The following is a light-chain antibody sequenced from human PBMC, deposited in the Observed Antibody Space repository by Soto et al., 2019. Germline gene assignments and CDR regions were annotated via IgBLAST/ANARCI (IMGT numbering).Light chain of an antibody. J-gene: IGKJ2*01. Sequence: DIQMTQSPSTLSASVGDTVTITCRASQSIGTWLAWYQQKPGKVPKLLIYKASSLESGVPSRFSGSGSGTEFTLTISSLQPDDSASYYCQQFNSYWYTFGQGTKLEIK. CDR3: QQFNSYWYT. V-gene: IGKV1-5*03. CDR2: KAS. CDR1: QSIGTW.